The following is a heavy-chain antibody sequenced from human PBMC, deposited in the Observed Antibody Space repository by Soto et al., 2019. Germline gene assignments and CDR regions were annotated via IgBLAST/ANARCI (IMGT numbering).Heavy chain of an antibody. CDR2: IKQDGSEK. V-gene: IGHV3-7*01. J-gene: IGHJ4*02. Sequence: PGGSLRLSCAASGFTFSNAWMNWVRQAPGKGLEWVANIKQDGSEKYYVDSVKGRFTISRDNAKNSLYLQMNSLRAEDTAVYYCARGLREVDYWGQGT. CDR3: ARGLREVDY. CDR1: GFTFSNAW.